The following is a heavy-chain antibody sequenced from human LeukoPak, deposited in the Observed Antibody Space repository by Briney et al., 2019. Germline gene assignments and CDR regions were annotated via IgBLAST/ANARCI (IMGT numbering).Heavy chain of an antibody. J-gene: IGHJ4*02. CDR2: INHSGST. D-gene: IGHD6-13*01. Sequence: RASETLSLTCAVYGGSFSGYYWSWIRQPPGKGLEWIGEINHSGSTNYNPSLKSRVTISVDTSKNQFSLKLSSVTAADTAVYYCASLDSSWFFDYWGQGTLVTVSS. V-gene: IGHV4-34*01. CDR3: ASLDSSWFFDY. CDR1: GGSFSGYY.